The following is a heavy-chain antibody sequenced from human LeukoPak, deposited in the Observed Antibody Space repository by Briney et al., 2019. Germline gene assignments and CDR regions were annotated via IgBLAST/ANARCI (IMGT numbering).Heavy chain of an antibody. CDR2: IWYDGSNK. D-gene: IGHD3-22*01. CDR3: ARGQYYYDSSGYYYDYYYYGMDV. J-gene: IGHJ6*02. Sequence: PGRSLRLSCAASGFTFSSYGMHGVRQAPGKGLEWVAVIWYDGSNKYYADSVKGRFTISRDNSKNTLYLQMNSLRAEDTAVYYCARGQYYYDSSGYYYDYYYYGMDVWGQGTTVTVSS. V-gene: IGHV3-33*01. CDR1: GFTFSSYG.